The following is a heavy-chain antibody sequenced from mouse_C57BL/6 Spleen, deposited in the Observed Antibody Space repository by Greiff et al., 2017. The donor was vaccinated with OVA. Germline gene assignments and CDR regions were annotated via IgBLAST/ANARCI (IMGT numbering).Heavy chain of an antibody. J-gene: IGHJ3*01. V-gene: IGHV5-4*01. CDR3: ARDGIYYDYDRFAY. D-gene: IGHD2-4*01. CDR1: GFTFSSYA. CDR2: ISDGGSYT. Sequence: EVKLMESGGGLVKPGGSLKLSCAASGFTFSSYAMSWVRQTPEKRLEWVATISDGGSYTYYPDNVKGRFTISRDNAKNNLYLQMSHLKSEDTAMYYCARDGIYYDYDRFAYWGQGTLVTVSA.